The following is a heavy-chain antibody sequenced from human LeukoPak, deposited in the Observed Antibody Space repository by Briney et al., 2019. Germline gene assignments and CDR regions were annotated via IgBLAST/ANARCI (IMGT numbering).Heavy chain of an antibody. Sequence: GGSLRLSCAASGFTFNNYAMSWVRQAPGKGLEWVSVLSGSGTSTYYADSVKGRFTISRDNSKNTLYLQMNSLRAEDTAVYYCAKLVTIFGATPRNYFDYWGRGTLVTVS. CDR2: LSGSGTST. CDR3: AKLVTIFGATPRNYFDY. V-gene: IGHV3-23*01. D-gene: IGHD3-3*01. CDR1: GFTFNNYA. J-gene: IGHJ4*02.